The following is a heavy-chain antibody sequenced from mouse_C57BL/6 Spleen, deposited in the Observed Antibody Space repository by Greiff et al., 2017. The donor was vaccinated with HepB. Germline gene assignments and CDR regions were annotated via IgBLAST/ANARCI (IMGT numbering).Heavy chain of an antibody. V-gene: IGHV1-7*01. Sequence: VQLQESGAELAKPGASVKLSCKASGYTFTSYWMHWVKQRPGQGLEWIGYINPSSGYTKYNQKFKDKATLTADKSSSTAYMQLSSLTYEDSAVYYCASNYGSLYWYFDVWGTGTTVTVSS. J-gene: IGHJ1*03. CDR3: ASNYGSLYWYFDV. D-gene: IGHD1-1*01. CDR2: INPSSGYT. CDR1: GYTFTSYW.